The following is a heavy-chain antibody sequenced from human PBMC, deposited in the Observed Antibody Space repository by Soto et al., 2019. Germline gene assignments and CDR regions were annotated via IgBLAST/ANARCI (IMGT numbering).Heavy chain of an antibody. CDR2: IYWDDDK. J-gene: IGHJ4*02. D-gene: IGHD2-15*01. Sequence: QITLKESGPTLVKPTQTLTLTCTFSGFSLSTSGVGVGWIRQPPGKALEWLALIYWDDDKRYSPSLKSRLTTTKEPSKNQVVLTMTNMDPPHTATYYSAHRPSYGSGGSCYSGFDNWRQGTLVTVSS. CDR1: GFSLSTSGVG. V-gene: IGHV2-5*02. CDR3: AHRPSYGSGGSCYSGFDN.